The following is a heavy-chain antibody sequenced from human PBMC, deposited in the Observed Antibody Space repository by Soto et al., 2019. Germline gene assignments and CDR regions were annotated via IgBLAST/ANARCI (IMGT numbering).Heavy chain of an antibody. CDR2: ISAHNGNT. D-gene: IGHD1-1*01. Sequence: QVHLVQSGAEVKKPGASVKVSCKGSGYIFTTYGITWVRQAPGQGLEWMGWISAHNGNTNYAQKLQGRVTVTRATSTSPAYMELRNLRSVDTAVYYCARGRYGDYWGQGALVTVSS. V-gene: IGHV1-18*01. CDR1: GYIFTTYG. CDR3: ARGRYGDY. J-gene: IGHJ4*02.